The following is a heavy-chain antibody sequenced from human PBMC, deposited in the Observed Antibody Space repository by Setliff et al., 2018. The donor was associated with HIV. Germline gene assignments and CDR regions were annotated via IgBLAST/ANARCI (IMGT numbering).Heavy chain of an antibody. Sequence: SLTCAFYGGSFSAYHWSWIRQTPGKGLEWLGEINHSGSTAYNLALESRVSMSIDTSKNQFSLKLTSVTAADTAIYYCARGRDYTGSWFRPFYLDFWGHGNLVTVSS. CDR1: GGSFSAYH. J-gene: IGHJ4*01. V-gene: IGHV4-34*01. CDR2: INHSGST. CDR3: ARGRDYTGSWFRPFYLDF. D-gene: IGHD3-3*01.